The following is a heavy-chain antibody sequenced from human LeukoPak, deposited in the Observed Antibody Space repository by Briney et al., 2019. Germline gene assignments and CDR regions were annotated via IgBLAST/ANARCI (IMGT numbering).Heavy chain of an antibody. V-gene: IGHV1-69*04. CDR2: IIPILGIA. CDR1: GGTFSSYA. D-gene: IGHD2-2*01. CDR3: AREVVVVPAAGAFDI. J-gene: IGHJ3*02. Sequence: ASVKVSCKASGGTFSSYAISWVRQAPGQGLEWMGRIIPILGIANYAQKFQGRVTITTDESTSTAYMELSSLRSEDTAVYYCAREVVVVPAAGAFDIWGQGTMVTVSS.